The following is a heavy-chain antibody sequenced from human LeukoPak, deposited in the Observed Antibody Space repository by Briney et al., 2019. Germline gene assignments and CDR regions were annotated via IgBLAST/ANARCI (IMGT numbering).Heavy chain of an antibody. Sequence: SETLSLTCAVYGGSFSGYYWSWIRQPPGKGLEWIGEINHSGSTNYNPSLKSRVTISVDTSKNQFSLKLSSVTAADTAVYYCARDVYYYDSSGYYSEGRYYYYGMDVWGQGTTVTVSS. V-gene: IGHV4-34*01. CDR3: ARDVYYYDSSGYYSEGRYYYYGMDV. CDR1: GGSFSGYY. CDR2: INHSGST. J-gene: IGHJ6*02. D-gene: IGHD3-22*01.